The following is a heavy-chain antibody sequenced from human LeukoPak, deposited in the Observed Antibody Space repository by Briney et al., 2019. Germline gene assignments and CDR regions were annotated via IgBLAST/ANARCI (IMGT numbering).Heavy chain of an antibody. CDR2: IIPILGIA. D-gene: IGHD3-16*01. V-gene: IGHV1-69*02. J-gene: IGHJ4*02. CDR3: AKTRGMGASIEYFDY. CDR1: GGTFSSYT. Sequence: VASVKVSCKASGGTFSSYTISWVRQAPGQGLEWMGRIIPILGIANYAQKFQGRVTITADKSTSTAYMELSSLRSEDTAVYYCAKTRGMGASIEYFDYWGQETLVPAS.